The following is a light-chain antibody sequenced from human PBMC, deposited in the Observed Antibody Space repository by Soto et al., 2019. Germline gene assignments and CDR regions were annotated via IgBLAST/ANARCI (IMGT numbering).Light chain of an antibody. V-gene: IGLV2-14*01. CDR2: DVS. J-gene: IGLJ2*01. CDR1: SSDIGGYNF. Sequence: QAALTQPASVSVSPGQSITISCTGTSSDIGGYNFVSWYQQHPGKAPKLMIYDVSNRPSGVSNRFSGSKSGNTASLTISGLQAEDEADYYCSSYTSSSTLYVVFGGGTKLTVL. CDR3: SSYTSSSTLYVV.